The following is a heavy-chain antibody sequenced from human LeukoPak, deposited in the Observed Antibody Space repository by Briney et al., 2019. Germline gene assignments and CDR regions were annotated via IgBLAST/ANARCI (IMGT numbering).Heavy chain of an antibody. Sequence: SETLSLTCAVYGGSFSGYYWSWIRQHPGKGLEWIGEINHSGSTNYNPSLKSRVTISVDTSKNQFSLKLSSVTAADTAVYYCARGGVATIDDWGQGTLVTVSS. J-gene: IGHJ4*02. CDR2: INHSGST. D-gene: IGHD5-12*01. CDR1: GGSFSGYY. CDR3: ARGGVATIDD. V-gene: IGHV4-34*01.